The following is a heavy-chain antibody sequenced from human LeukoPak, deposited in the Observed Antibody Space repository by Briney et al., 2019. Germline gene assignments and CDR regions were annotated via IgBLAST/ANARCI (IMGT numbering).Heavy chain of an antibody. CDR2: INSDGSST. V-gene: IGHV3-74*01. Sequence: PGGSLRLSCAASGFTFSSYWMHWVRQAPGKGLVWVSRINSDGSSTSYADSVKGRFTISRDNAKNTLYLQMNSLRAEDTAVYYCARASLGYDSSNRANYYYYMDVWGKGTTVTISS. J-gene: IGHJ6*03. D-gene: IGHD3-22*01. CDR1: GFTFSSYW. CDR3: ARASLGYDSSNRANYYYYMDV.